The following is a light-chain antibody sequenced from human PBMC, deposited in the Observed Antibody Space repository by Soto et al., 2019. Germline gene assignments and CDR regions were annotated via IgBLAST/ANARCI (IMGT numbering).Light chain of an antibody. J-gene: IGKJ1*01. CDR3: QKYNSYS. Sequence: DIQITQSPSTLPEAVEDIVTTICRASQSVSGWLAWYQQKPGEAPKLLIYHASTLESWVPSTFSGSGSGTEFTLTIGILKPDDFATNYCQKYNSYSFGQGTKVDIK. CDR2: HAS. CDR1: QSVSGW. V-gene: IGKV1-5*02.